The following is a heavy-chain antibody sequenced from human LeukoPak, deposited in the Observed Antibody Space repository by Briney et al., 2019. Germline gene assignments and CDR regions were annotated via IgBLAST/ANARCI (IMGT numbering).Heavy chain of an antibody. D-gene: IGHD3-3*01. J-gene: IGHJ4*02. CDR1: GFTFSSYA. Sequence: GGSLRLSCAASGFTFSSYAMSWVRQAPGKGLEWVSAISGSGGSTYYADSVKGRFTISRDNSKNTLYLQMNSLRAEDTAVYYCAKDQANRYYDFWSGYQNFDYWGQGTLVTVSS. V-gene: IGHV3-23*01. CDR3: AKDQANRYYDFWSGYQNFDY. CDR2: ISGSGGST.